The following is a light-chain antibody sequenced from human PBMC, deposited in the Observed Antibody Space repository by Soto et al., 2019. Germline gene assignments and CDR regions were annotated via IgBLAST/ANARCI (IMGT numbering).Light chain of an antibody. CDR2: GAS. V-gene: IGKV3-20*01. Sequence: EITFTPSPVTXWLFPGTRAPYSWRVSKSVSNNYLAWYKQKTGQXPXXXIYGASNRATGITDRFTGSGYGTDLTLTSRRLENEDSAVYYCKQYGTKGTFGDGTKVDI. CDR3: KQYGTKGT. J-gene: IGKJ4*02. CDR1: KSVSNNY.